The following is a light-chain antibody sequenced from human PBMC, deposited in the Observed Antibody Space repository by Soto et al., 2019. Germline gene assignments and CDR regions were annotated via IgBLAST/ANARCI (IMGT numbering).Light chain of an antibody. CDR1: QGIANY. V-gene: IGKV1-27*01. CDR2: AAS. CDR3: QKYNSAPRT. Sequence: DIQMTQSPSSLSASAGDRVTITCRASQGIANYLAWYQHKPGKVPNLLISAASTLQSGVPSRFSGGGSGTDFTLTISSLQPEDVATYYCQKYNSAPRTFCQGTKVDIK. J-gene: IGKJ1*01.